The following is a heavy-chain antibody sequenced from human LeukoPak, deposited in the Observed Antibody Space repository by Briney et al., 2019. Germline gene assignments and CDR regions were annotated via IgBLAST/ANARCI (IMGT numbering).Heavy chain of an antibody. D-gene: IGHD3-10*02. CDR2: INHTGST. V-gene: IGHV4-34*01. J-gene: IGHJ4*02. CDR1: GGSFSGYY. CDR3: ASDLGSGPLDY. Sequence: SETLSLTCAVYGGSFSGYYWSWIRQPPGKGLEWIGEINHTGSTNYNPSLKSRVTISVDKSKNQFSLKLSSVTAADTAVYYCASDLGSGPLDYWGQGTLVTVSS.